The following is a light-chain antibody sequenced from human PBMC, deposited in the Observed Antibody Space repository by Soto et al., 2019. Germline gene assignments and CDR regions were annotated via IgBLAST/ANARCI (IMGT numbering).Light chain of an antibody. CDR3: QQYVNWPPKYT. CDR1: RGVGSN. Sequence: EIVMTQSPATLSVSPGERATLSSRAGRGVGSNLAWYQQIPGQAPRLLIYGASTRATGVPARFSGSGSGTEFTLTISSLQSEDFAVYYCQQYVNWPPKYTFGQGTKLEIK. V-gene: IGKV3-15*01. J-gene: IGKJ2*01. CDR2: GAS.